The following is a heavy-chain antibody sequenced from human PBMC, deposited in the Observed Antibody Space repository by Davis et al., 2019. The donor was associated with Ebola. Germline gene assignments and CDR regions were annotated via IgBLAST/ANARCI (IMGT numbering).Heavy chain of an antibody. J-gene: IGHJ5*02. V-gene: IGHV4-34*01. CDR1: GGSFSGYY. CDR2: INHSGST. CDR3: ARHGIDLIIVVVVGWFDP. D-gene: IGHD2-15*01. Sequence: MPSETLSLTCAVYGGSFSGYYWSWIRQPPGKGLEWIGEINHSGSTNYNPSLKSRVTISVDTSKNQFSLKLSSVTAADTAVYYCARHGIDLIIVVVVGWFDPWGQGTLVTVSS.